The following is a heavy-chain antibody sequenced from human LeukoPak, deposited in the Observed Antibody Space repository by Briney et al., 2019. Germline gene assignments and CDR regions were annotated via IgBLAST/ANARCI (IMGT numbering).Heavy chain of an antibody. V-gene: IGHV3-30*03. CDR3: ARESESSGWYDY. CDR1: GFTFSSYG. Sequence: GGSLRLSCAASGFTFSSYGMHWVRQAPGKGLEWVAVISYDGNNKYYADSVKGRFTISRDNSKNTLYLQMSSLRSDDTALYYCARESESSGWYDYWGQGTLVTVSS. CDR2: ISYDGNNK. D-gene: IGHD6-19*01. J-gene: IGHJ4*02.